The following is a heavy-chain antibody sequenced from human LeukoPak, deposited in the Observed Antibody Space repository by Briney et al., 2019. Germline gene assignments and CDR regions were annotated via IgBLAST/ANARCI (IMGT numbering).Heavy chain of an antibody. Sequence: SETLSLTCTVSGGSISSYYWSWIRQPPGKGLEWIGEINHSGSTNYNPSLKSRDTISVDTSKNQFSLKLSSVTAADTAVYYCARVIRYRFLEWLLGDDILTVYKRTGAFGIWGQGTMVTVSS. V-gene: IGHV4-34*01. J-gene: IGHJ3*02. D-gene: IGHD3-3*01. CDR3: ARVIRYRFLEWLLGDDILTVYKRTGAFGI. CDR2: INHSGST. CDR1: GGSISSYY.